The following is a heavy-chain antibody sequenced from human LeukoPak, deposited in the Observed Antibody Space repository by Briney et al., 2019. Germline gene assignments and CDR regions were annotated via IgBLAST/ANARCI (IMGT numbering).Heavy chain of an antibody. V-gene: IGHV1-18*01. J-gene: IGHJ4*02. Sequence: GASVKVSCMASGYTFSNYGISWMRQAPGQGLAWMGWISANNGYTKYAQKFQGRVTMTTDTSTTTAYMEVKSLRSDDTAVFYCARDGGYSSGSSDYWGQGTLVTVSS. CDR3: ARDGGYSSGSSDY. D-gene: IGHD6-19*01. CDR1: GYTFSNYG. CDR2: ISANNGYT.